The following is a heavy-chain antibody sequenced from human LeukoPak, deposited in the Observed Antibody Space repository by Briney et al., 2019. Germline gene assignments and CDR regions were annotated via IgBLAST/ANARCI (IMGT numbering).Heavy chain of an antibody. J-gene: IGHJ6*02. CDR2: FDPEDGET. Sequence: GASVKVSCKVSGNTLTELSMHWVRQAPGKGLEWMGGFDPEDGETIYAQKFQGRVTMTEDTSTDAAYMELSSLRSEDTAVYYCATDLQRLGLTFGMDVWGQGTTVTVSS. D-gene: IGHD1-1*01. CDR1: GNTLTELS. CDR3: ATDLQRLGLTFGMDV. V-gene: IGHV1-24*01.